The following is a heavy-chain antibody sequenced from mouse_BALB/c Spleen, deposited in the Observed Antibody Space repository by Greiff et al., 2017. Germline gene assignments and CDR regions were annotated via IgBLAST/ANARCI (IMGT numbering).Heavy chain of an antibody. V-gene: IGHV1-80*01. CDR3: AAGYPAWFAY. CDR2: IYPGDGDT. D-gene: IGHD1-2*01. J-gene: IGHJ3*01. Sequence: QVQLKQSGAELVRPGSSVKISCKASGYAFSSYWMNWVKQRPGQGLEWIGQIYPGDGDTNYNGKFKGKATLTADKSSSTAYMQLSSLTSEDSAVYFCAAGYPAWFAYWGQGTLVTVSA. CDR1: GYAFSSYW.